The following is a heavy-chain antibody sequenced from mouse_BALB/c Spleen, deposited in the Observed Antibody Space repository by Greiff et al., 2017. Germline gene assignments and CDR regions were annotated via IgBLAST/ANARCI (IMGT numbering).Heavy chain of an antibody. CDR3: ARASLLRLRGYFDY. D-gene: IGHD1-2*01. Sequence: VQLQQSGAELVRPGVSVKISCKGSGYTFTDYAMHWVKQSHAKSLEWIGVISTYYGDASYNQKFKGKATMTVDKSSSTAYMELARLTSEDSAIYYGARASLLRLRGYFDYWGQGTTLTVSS. CDR1: GYTFTDYA. CDR2: ISTYYGDA. V-gene: IGHV1S137*01. J-gene: IGHJ2*01.